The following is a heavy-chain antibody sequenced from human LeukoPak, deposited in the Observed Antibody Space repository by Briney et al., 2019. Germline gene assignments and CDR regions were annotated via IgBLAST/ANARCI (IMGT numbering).Heavy chain of an antibody. D-gene: IGHD6-13*01. CDR1: GYTFTSYD. V-gene: IGHV1-8*01. Sequence: ASVKVSCKASGYTFTSYDINWVRQATGQGLEWMGWMNPNSGNTGYAQKFQGRVTMTRNTSISTAYMELSSLRSEDTAVYYCARDQQGSSWYGGSYDYWGQGTLVTVSS. J-gene: IGHJ4*02. CDR2: MNPNSGNT. CDR3: ARDQQGSSWYGGSYDY.